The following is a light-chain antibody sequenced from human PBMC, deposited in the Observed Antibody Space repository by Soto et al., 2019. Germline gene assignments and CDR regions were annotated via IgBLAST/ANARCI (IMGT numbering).Light chain of an antibody. V-gene: IGKV3-15*01. Sequence: IVMTQSPAILSVSPGERATLSCRASQSVGDKLAWYQQKPGQAPRLLIYDASTTATGIPARFSGYGSGTDFTLTISRLQAEDFADYYCQQYKDWPPWTFGQGTKVEIK. J-gene: IGKJ1*01. CDR2: DAS. CDR3: QQYKDWPPWT. CDR1: QSVGDK.